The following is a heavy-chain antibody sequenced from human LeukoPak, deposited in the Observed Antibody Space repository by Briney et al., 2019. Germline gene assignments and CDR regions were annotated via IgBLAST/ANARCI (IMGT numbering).Heavy chain of an antibody. J-gene: IGHJ4*02. CDR3: ANPRRDSSGYYY. Sequence: GGSLRHSCAASGFTFSSYGMHWVRQAPGKGLEWVAVISYDGSNKYYADSVKGRFTISRDNSKNTLYLQMNSLRAEDTAVYYCANPRRDSSGYYYWGQGTLVTVSS. V-gene: IGHV3-30*18. D-gene: IGHD6-19*01. CDR2: ISYDGSNK. CDR1: GFTFSSYG.